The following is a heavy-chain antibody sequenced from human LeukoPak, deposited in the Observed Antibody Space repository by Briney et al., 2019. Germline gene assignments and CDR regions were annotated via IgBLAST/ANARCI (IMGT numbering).Heavy chain of an antibody. CDR1: GGSISSSSYY. J-gene: IGHJ4*02. CDR3: AREGYDFWSGSSGYFDY. D-gene: IGHD3-3*01. CDR2: IYYSGST. V-gene: IGHV4-39*07. Sequence: SETLSLTCTVSGGSISSSSYYWGWIRQPPGKGLEWIGSIYYSGSTYYNPSLKSRVTISVDTSKNQFSLKLSSVTAADTAVYYCAREGYDFWSGSSGYFDYWGQGTLVTVSS.